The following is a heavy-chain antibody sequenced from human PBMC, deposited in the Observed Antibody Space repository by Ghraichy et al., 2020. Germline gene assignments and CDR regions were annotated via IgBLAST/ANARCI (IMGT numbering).Heavy chain of an antibody. Sequence: GGSLRLSCAASGFTFSSYGIHWVRQAPGKGLEWVTFIHYGGYIKYYAYSVKGRFTISKDNSKNTLYLQMNRLKAADTAVYYCAKDIEVPGFAFDYWGQGTPVTVSS. CDR1: GFTFSSYG. D-gene: IGHD6-19*01. CDR2: IHYGGYIK. J-gene: IGHJ4*02. CDR3: AKDIEVPGFAFDY. V-gene: IGHV3-30*02.